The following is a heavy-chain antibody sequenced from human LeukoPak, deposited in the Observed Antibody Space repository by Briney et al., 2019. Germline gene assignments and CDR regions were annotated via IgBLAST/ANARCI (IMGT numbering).Heavy chain of an antibody. CDR3: ARDPRDDYGDYDGFDP. J-gene: IGHJ5*02. Sequence: ASVTVSCKASGYTFTGYYMHWVRQAPGQGLEGMGWINPNSGGTNYAQKFQGRVTMTRDTSISTAYMELSRLRSDDTAVYYCARDPRDDYGDYDGFDPWGQGTLVTVSS. CDR2: INPNSGGT. D-gene: IGHD4-17*01. CDR1: GYTFTGYY. V-gene: IGHV1-2*02.